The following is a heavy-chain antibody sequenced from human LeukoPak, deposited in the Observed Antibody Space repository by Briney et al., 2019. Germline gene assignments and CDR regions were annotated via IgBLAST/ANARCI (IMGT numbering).Heavy chain of an antibody. J-gene: IGHJ6*02. Sequence: ASVKVSCKASGYNFISYYMHWVRQAPGQGLEWMGIINPSGGSTSYAQKFQDRVTMTRDTSTSIVYMELSSLKSEDTAVYYCAREDVVLVDAVRYYYYGMDVWGQGTTVTVSS. V-gene: IGHV1-46*01. CDR3: AREDVVLVDAVRYYYYGMDV. CDR2: INPSGGST. CDR1: GYNFISYY. D-gene: IGHD2-8*01.